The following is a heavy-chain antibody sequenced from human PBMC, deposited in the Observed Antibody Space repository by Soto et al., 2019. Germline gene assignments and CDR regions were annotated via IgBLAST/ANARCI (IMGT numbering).Heavy chain of an antibody. CDR1: GYTFTSYG. Sequence: ASVKVSCKASGYTFTSYGISWVRQAPGQGLEWMGWISAYNDNTGYAQKFQDRVTMTRNTSISTAYMELSSLISEDTAVYYCSRVQGSSYDFWSGYPRKFDYWGQGTLVTVSS. CDR2: ISAYNDNT. J-gene: IGHJ4*02. V-gene: IGHV1-8*02. D-gene: IGHD3-3*01. CDR3: SRVQGSSYDFWSGYPRKFDY.